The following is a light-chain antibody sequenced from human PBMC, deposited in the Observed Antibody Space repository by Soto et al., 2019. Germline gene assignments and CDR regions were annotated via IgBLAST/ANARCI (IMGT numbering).Light chain of an antibody. Sequence: EIVLTQSPATLSLSPGERATLSCRASQSVSNSYLAWYQQKPGQAPRLLIYGASNRATGIPARFSGSGSGTDFTLTISDLEPEDFAVYYCQQHSHWPPWTFGQGTKVDIK. J-gene: IGKJ1*01. CDR2: GAS. CDR3: QQHSHWPPWT. V-gene: IGKV3-11*01. CDR1: QSVSNSY.